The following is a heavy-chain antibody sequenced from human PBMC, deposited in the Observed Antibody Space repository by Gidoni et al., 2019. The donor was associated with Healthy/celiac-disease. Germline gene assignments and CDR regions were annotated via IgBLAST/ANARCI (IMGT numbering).Heavy chain of an antibody. J-gene: IGHJ4*02. CDR3: ARGRTTVTVFDY. D-gene: IGHD4-17*01. V-gene: IGHV4-39*01. Sequence: YYNPSLKSRVTISVDTSKNQFSLKLSSVTAADTAVYYCARGRTTVTVFDYWGQGTLVTVSS.